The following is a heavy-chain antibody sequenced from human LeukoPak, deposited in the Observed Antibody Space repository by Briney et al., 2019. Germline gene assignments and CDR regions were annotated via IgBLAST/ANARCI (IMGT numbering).Heavy chain of an antibody. CDR2: INPNSGGT. CDR1: GYTFTGYY. V-gene: IGHV1-2*02. D-gene: IGHD6-13*01. J-gene: IGHJ6*03. CDR3: ARLVRVYYYYYMDV. Sequence: GASVKVSCKASGYTFTGYYMHWVRQAPGQGLEWMGWINPNSGGTNYAQKFQGRVTMTRDTSISTAYMELSRLRSDDTAVYYCARLVRVYYYYYMDVWGKGTTVTVSS.